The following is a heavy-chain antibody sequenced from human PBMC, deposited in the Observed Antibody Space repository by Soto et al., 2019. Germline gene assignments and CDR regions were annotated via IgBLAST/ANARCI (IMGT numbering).Heavy chain of an antibody. D-gene: IGHD3-22*01. J-gene: IGHJ4*02. CDR2: ISGSGGST. V-gene: IGHV3-23*01. CDR1: GFTFSSYA. Sequence: GSLRLSCSASGFTFSSYAMSWVRQAPGKGLEWVSAISGSGGSTYYADSVKGRFTISRDNSKNTLYLQMNSLRAEDTAVYYCAKDPEGYYDSSGYPYYFDYWGQGPLVTVSS. CDR3: AKDPEGYYDSSGYPYYFDY.